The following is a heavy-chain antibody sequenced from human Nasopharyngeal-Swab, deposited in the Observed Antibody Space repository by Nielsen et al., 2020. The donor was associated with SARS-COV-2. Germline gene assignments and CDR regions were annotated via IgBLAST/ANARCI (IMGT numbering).Heavy chain of an antibody. D-gene: IGHD6-19*01. CDR2: INHSGST. CDR3: ARGRSGWYPGYFQH. Sequence: RQAPGKGLEWIGEINHSGSTNYNPSLESRVTISVDTSKNQFSLKLSSVTAADTAVYYCARGRSGWYPGYFQHWGQGTLVTVSS. V-gene: IGHV4-34*01. J-gene: IGHJ1*01.